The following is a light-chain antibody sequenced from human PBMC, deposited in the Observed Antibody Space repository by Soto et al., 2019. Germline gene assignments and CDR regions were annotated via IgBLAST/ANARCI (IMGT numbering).Light chain of an antibody. V-gene: IGKV1-39*01. CDR1: QSISSY. Sequence: DLQMTQSPSSLSASVGDRVTITCRASQSISSYLNWYQQKPGKAPKLLIYAASSLQSGVPSRFSGSGSGTDFTLTISSLQPEDFATYHCQQSYSSPRTFGQGTQVEIK. J-gene: IGKJ1*01. CDR3: QQSYSSPRT. CDR2: AAS.